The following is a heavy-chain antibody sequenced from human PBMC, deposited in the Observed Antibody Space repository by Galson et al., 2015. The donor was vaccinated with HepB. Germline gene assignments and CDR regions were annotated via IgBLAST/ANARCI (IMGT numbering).Heavy chain of an antibody. CDR1: GGSFSGYY. V-gene: IGHV4-34*01. D-gene: IGHD5-18*01. CDR3: ASSRGYSYAPIGY. J-gene: IGHJ4*02. Sequence: ETLSLTCAVYGGSFSGYYWSWIRQPPGKGLEWIGEINHSGSTNYNPSLKSRVTISVDTSKNQFSLKLSSVTAADTAVYYCASSRGYSYAPIGYWGQGTLVTVSS. CDR2: INHSGST.